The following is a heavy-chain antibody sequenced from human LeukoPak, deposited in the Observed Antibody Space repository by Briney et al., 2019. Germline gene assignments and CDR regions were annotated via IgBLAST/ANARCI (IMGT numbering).Heavy chain of an antibody. Sequence: ASVKVSCKASGGTFSSYAISWVRQAPGQGLEWMGGIIPIFGTANYAQKFQGRVTITADESTSTAYMELSSLRSEDTAVYYCASPCCGGDCYLRLGAFDIWGQGTMVTVSS. CDR3: ASPCCGGDCYLRLGAFDI. D-gene: IGHD2-21*01. V-gene: IGHV1-69*13. CDR2: IIPIFGTA. CDR1: GGTFSSYA. J-gene: IGHJ3*02.